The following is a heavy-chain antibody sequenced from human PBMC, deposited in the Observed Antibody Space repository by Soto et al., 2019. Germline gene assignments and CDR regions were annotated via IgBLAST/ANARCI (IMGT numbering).Heavy chain of an antibody. CDR2: IYYSGRT. V-gene: IGHV4-39*01. CDR3: AKQTRGTVVTRGYYYGMDA. J-gene: IGHJ6*02. D-gene: IGHD2-21*02. CDR1: GGSISSSSYY. Sequence: SETLSLTCTVSGGSISSSSYYWGWIRQPPGKGLEWIGSIYYSGRTYYNPSLKSRVTISVDTSKNQFSLKLSSVTAADTAVYYCAKQTRGTVVTRGYYYGMDAWGQGTTVTVSS.